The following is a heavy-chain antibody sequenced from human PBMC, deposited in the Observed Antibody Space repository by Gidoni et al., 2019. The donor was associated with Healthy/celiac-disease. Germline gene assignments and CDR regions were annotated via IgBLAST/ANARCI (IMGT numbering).Heavy chain of an antibody. D-gene: IGHD5-12*01. CDR1: GFTFSSYG. V-gene: IGHV3-30*18. Sequence: QVQLVESGGGVVQPGRSLRLSCAASGFTFSSYGMHWVRRAPGKGLEWVAVISYDGSNKYYADSVKGRFTISRDNSKNTLYLQMNSLRAEDTAVYYCAKDADIVQWGGVWGQGTTVTVSS. CDR2: ISYDGSNK. CDR3: AKDADIVQWGGV. J-gene: IGHJ6*02.